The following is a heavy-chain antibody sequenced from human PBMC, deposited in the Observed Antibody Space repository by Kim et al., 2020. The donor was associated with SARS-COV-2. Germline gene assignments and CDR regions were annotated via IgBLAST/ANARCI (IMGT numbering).Heavy chain of an antibody. Sequence: VSVKSRITINPDTSKNQFSLQLNSVTPEDTAVYYCARDRDSGSYYWYFDLWGRGTLVTVSS. V-gene: IGHV6-1*01. D-gene: IGHD1-26*01. J-gene: IGHJ2*01. CDR3: ARDRDSGSYYWYFDL.